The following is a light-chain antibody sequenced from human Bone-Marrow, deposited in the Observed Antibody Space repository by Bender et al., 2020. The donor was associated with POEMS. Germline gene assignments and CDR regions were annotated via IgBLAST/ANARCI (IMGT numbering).Light chain of an antibody. CDR1: SSNIGAHA. CDR3: AVWDDSLNGWV. CDR2: SRR. Sequence: QSVLTQPPSASGTPGQRVTISCSGGSSNIGAHAVNWYQHLPGTAPQLLIYSRRRRPSEVPDRFPGSRSGTSASLAISGLQSEDEADYYCAVWDDSLNGWVFGGGTKLTVL. J-gene: IGLJ3*02. V-gene: IGLV1-44*01.